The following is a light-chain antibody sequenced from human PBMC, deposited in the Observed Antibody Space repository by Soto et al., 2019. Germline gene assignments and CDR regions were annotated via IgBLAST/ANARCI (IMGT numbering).Light chain of an antibody. CDR1: QGISSL. CDR3: QQANSFHLT. J-gene: IGKJ4*01. CDR2: AAS. Sequence: DLQMTQSPPSVSASVGDRVTISCRASQGISSLLAWYQQKLGKAPKLLIYAASSLQSGVPSRFSGSGSGTDFTLTISSLQPEDFATYYCQQANSFHLTFGGETKVQIK. V-gene: IGKV1-12*01.